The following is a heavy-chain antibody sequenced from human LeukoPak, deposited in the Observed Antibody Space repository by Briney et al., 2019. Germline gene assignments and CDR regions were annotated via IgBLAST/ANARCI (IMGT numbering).Heavy chain of an antibody. CDR1: GGSISSYY. J-gene: IGHJ4*02. CDR3: AREFSSSWYVRDY. CDR2: IYYSGST. D-gene: IGHD6-13*01. Sequence: SETLSLTCIVSGGSISSYYWNWIRQPPGKGLEWIGYIYYSGSTNYNPSLKSRVTISVDTSKNQFSLKLSSVTAADTAVYYCAREFSSSWYVRDYWGQGTLVTVSS. V-gene: IGHV4-59*08.